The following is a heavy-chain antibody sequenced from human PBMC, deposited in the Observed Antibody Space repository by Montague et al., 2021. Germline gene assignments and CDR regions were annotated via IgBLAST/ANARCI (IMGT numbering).Heavy chain of an antibody. CDR3: VRSCNLGICCSYDAFDF. CDR2: IHADGGGT. D-gene: IGHD3-10*02. Sequence: SLRLSCAASGFTFDLYWMHWVRQAPGKGLVWVSRIHADGGGTTSADFVRGRFTISRDNAKNTLYLQMNSLRAEDTAVYYCVRSCNLGICCSYDAFDFWGQGALVTVSS. J-gene: IGHJ4*02. CDR1: GFTFDLYW. V-gene: IGHV3-74*01.